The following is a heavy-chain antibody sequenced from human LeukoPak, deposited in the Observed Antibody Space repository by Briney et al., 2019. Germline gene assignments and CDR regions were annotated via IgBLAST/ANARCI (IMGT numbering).Heavy chain of an antibody. Sequence: SETLSLTCTVSGGSISSGSYYWSWIRQPAGKGLEWIWRIYTSGSTNYNPSLKSRVTISVGTSKNQFSLKLRSVTAADTAVYYCAGEHSGGYRFDYWGQGTLVTVSS. CDR2: IYTSGST. D-gene: IGHD3-22*01. CDR1: GGSISSGSYY. CDR3: AGEHSGGYRFDY. V-gene: IGHV4-61*02. J-gene: IGHJ4*02.